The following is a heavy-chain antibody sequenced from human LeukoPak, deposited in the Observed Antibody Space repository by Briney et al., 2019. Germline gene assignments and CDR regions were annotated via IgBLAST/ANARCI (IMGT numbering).Heavy chain of an antibody. J-gene: IGHJ6*02. CDR1: GFTIGGFA. CDR2: IGSDYKT. Sequence: GGSLRLSCAASGFTIGGFAMTWVRQAPGKGLEWVSSIGSDYKTHYSESVKGRFAISRDNSKNTLYLQMNSLRAEDTAVYYCARGATVTANFYFYGMDVWGQGTMVTVSS. V-gene: IGHV3-23*01. CDR3: ARGATVTANFYFYGMDV. D-gene: IGHD4-17*01.